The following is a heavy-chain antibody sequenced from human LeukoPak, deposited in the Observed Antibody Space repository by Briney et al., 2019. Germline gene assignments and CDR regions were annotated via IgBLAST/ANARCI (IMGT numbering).Heavy chain of an antibody. Sequence: PGGSLRLSCAASGFTFSSYAMSWVRQAPGKGLEWVSAISGSGGSTYYADSVKGRFTISRDNSKNTLYLQMNSLRVEDTAVYYCAKDEATYYYGSGSYQFDYWGQGTLVTVSS. J-gene: IGHJ4*02. CDR2: ISGSGGST. CDR1: GFTFSSYA. D-gene: IGHD3-10*01. V-gene: IGHV3-23*01. CDR3: AKDEATYYYGSGSYQFDY.